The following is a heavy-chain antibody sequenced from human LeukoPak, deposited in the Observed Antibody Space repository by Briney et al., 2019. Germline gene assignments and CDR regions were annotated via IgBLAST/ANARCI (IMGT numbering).Heavy chain of an antibody. CDR1: GGSISSSSYY. J-gene: IGHJ4*02. D-gene: IGHD3-16*02. Sequence: PSETLSLTCTVSGGSISSSSYYWGWIRQPPGKGLEWIGSIYYSGSTYYNPSLKSRVTISVDTSKNQFSLKLSSVTAADTAVYYCARDKGYYDYVWGSYRPELFDYWGQGTLVTVSS. CDR3: ARDKGYYDYVWGSYRPELFDY. CDR2: IYYSGST. V-gene: IGHV4-39*07.